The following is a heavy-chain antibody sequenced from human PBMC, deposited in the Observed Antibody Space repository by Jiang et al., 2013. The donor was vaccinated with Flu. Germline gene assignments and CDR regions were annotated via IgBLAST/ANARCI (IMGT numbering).Heavy chain of an antibody. Sequence: SGAEVKKPGASVKVSCKASGYTFTSYDINWVRQATGQGLEWMGWMNPNSGNTGYAQKFQGRVTMTRNTSISTAYMELSSLRSEDTAVYYCATLLWFGELLGGNWFDPWGQGTLVTVSS. CDR1: GYTFTSYD. CDR3: ATLLWFGELLGGNWFDP. CDR2: MNPNSGNT. J-gene: IGHJ5*02. V-gene: IGHV1-8*01. D-gene: IGHD3-10*01.